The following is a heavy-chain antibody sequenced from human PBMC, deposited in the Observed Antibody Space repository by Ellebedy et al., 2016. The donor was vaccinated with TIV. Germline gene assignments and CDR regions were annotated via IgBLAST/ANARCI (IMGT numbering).Heavy chain of an antibody. V-gene: IGHV1-18*01. J-gene: IGHJ5*02. D-gene: IGHD6-19*01. CDR1: GDIFSNYA. Sequence: ASVKVSXXSSGDIFSNYAISWVRQAPGQGLEWMGWISAYNGNTNYAQKLQGRVTMTTDTSTSTAYMELRSLRSDDTAVYYCARDASSGWYGKQNWFDPWGQGTLVTVSS. CDR2: ISAYNGNT. CDR3: ARDASSGWYGKQNWFDP.